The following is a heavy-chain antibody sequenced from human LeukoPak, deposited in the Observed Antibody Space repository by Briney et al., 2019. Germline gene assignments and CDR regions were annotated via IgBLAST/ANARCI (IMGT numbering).Heavy chain of an antibody. J-gene: IGHJ5*02. Sequence: GGSLRLSCAASGFTFSAFAMSWVRQAPGKGLEWVSAISATGGTTYSAASVKGRFTSSRDNSKNVLYLQLCSLRAEDTAIYYCAKGKQTAFLDWFDPWGQGTLVTVSS. V-gene: IGHV3-23*01. CDR1: GFTFSAFA. CDR3: AKGKQTAFLDWFDP. CDR2: ISATGGTT. D-gene: IGHD2-21*02.